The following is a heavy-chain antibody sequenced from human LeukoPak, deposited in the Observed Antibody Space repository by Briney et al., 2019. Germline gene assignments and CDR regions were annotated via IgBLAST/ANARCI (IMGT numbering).Heavy chain of an antibody. CDR1: GGSISSGSYY. V-gene: IGHV4-39*01. D-gene: IGHD2-2*01. CDR2: IYYSGST. CDR3: ARLRSTSHDAFDI. Sequence: SQTLSLTRTVSGGSISSGSYYWSWIRQPPGKGLEWIGSIYYSGSTYYNLSLKSRVTIYVDTSKNQFSLKLRSVTAADTAVYYCARLRSTSHDAFDIWGQGTMVTVSS. J-gene: IGHJ3*02.